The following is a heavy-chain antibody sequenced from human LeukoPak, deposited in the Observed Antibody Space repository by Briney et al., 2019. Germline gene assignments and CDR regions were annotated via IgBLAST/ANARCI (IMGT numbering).Heavy chain of an antibody. CDR1: GFXFSSYA. CDR2: ISGSGGST. V-gene: IGHV3-23*01. D-gene: IGHD2-15*01. J-gene: IGHJ4*02. CDR3: ARVSVVVVAASDYFDY. Sequence: GGSLRLSCAASGFXFSSYAMSWVRQAPGKGLEWVSAISGSGGSTYYADSVKGRLTISRDNAKNSLYLQMNSLRAEDTAVYYCARVSVVVVAASDYFDYWGQGTLVTVSS.